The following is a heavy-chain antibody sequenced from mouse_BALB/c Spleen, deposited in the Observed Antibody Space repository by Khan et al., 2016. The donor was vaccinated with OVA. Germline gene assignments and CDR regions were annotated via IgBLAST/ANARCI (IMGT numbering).Heavy chain of an antibody. CDR2: IDPYYGNA. CDR3: ARLGDDYAFGY. CDR1: GYSFTGYN. Sequence: VQLQQSGPELEKPGASVKISCKASGYSFTGYNMNWVKQSNGKSLEWIGNIDPYYGNAIYNQKFRGKATLTVAKSSSTAYMQLNSLTSEDPAVYYCARLGDDYAFGYWGQGTTRTVSS. J-gene: IGHJ2*01. V-gene: IGHV1-39*01. D-gene: IGHD2-4*01.